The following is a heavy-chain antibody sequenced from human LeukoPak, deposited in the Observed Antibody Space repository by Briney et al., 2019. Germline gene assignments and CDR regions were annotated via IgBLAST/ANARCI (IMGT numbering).Heavy chain of an antibody. Sequence: ASVKVSCKASGGTFSSYAISWVRQAPGQGLEWMGWINPNSGGTNYAQKFQGRVTMTRDTSISTAYMELSRLRSDDTAVYYCARAELRFTMYYFDYWGQGTLVTVSS. V-gene: IGHV1-2*02. CDR3: ARAELRFTMYYFDY. J-gene: IGHJ4*02. CDR1: GGTFSSYA. CDR2: INPNSGGT. D-gene: IGHD3-3*01.